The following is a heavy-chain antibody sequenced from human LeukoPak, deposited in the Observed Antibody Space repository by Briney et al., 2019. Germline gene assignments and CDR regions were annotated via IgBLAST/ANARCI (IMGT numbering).Heavy chain of an antibody. D-gene: IGHD3-22*01. CDR1: GFTFSSYA. CDR3: ARDQRPKKYFYDSSGSSAY. V-gene: IGHV3-23*01. CDR2: INGSGDRK. J-gene: IGHJ4*02. Sequence: GESLRLSCAASGFTFSSYAMSWVRQAPGKGLEWVSTINGSGDRKYYADSVKGRFIISKDNAKNLLYLEMNNLRPEDTALYYCARDQRPKKYFYDSSGSSAYWGQGTLVTVSS.